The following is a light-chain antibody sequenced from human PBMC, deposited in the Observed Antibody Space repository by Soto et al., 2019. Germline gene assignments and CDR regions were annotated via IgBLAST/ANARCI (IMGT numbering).Light chain of an antibody. CDR2: YDS. CDR1: NIGSKR. J-gene: IGLJ2*01. CDR3: QVWDSTNDHVV. V-gene: IGLV3-21*04. Sequence: SYELTQPPSVSVAPGKTARITCGGNNIGSKRVHWYQQKPGQAPVLVIYYDSDRPSGIPELFSGSNSGNTATLTISRVEAGDEADYYCQVWDSTNDHVVFGGGTKLTVL.